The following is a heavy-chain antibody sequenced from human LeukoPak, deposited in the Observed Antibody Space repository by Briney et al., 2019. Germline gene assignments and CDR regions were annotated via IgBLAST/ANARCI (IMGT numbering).Heavy chain of an antibody. Sequence: PSETLSLTCTVSGGSISSGSYYWSWIRQPAGKGLEWIGRIYTSGSTNYNPSLKSRVTISVDTSKNQFSLKLSSVTAADTAVYYCARDAGSCSSTSCYQWSEYWGQGTLVTVSS. CDR2: IYTSGST. CDR3: ARDAGSCSSTSCYQWSEY. V-gene: IGHV4-61*02. J-gene: IGHJ4*02. CDR1: GGSISSGSYY. D-gene: IGHD2-2*01.